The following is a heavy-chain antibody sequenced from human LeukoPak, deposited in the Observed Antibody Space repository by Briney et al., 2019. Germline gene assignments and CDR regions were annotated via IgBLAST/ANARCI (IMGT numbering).Heavy chain of an antibody. Sequence: ASVTVSCKASGYTFTSYYMHWVRQAPAQGLEWMGIINPSGGSTSYAQKFQGRVTMTRDTSTSTVYMELSSLRSEDTAVYYCARDVTPVVVTAIGDAFDIWGQGTMVTVSS. CDR3: ARDVTPVVVTAIGDAFDI. D-gene: IGHD2-21*02. CDR1: GYTFTSYY. J-gene: IGHJ3*02. CDR2: INPSGGST. V-gene: IGHV1-46*01.